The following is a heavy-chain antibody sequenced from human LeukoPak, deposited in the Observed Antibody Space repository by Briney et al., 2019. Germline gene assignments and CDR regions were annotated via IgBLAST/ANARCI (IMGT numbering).Heavy chain of an antibody. CDR2: VNPRNGGT. J-gene: IGHJ4*02. CDR1: GYDFTGYY. V-gene: IGHV1-2*02. CDR3: ATFPDIAARPY. Sequence: ASVKVSCKASGYDFTGYYVHWVRQAPGHGFEWMGWVNPRNGGTHYAQKFQGRITMTRDTSTSTVYMELSSLRSEDTAVYYCATFPDIAARPYWGQGTLVTASS. D-gene: IGHD6-6*01.